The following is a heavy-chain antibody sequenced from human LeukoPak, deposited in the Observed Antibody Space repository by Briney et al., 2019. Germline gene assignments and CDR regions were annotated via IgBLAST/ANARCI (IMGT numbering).Heavy chain of an antibody. Sequence: ASVKVSCKASGYTFTSYGISWVRQAPGQGLEWMGWISAYNGNTNYAQKLQGRVTMTTDTSTSTAYMELRSLRSDDTAVYYCARDLRRITMVRGVIGDDAFDIWGQGTMVTVSS. V-gene: IGHV1-18*01. CDR1: GYTFTSYG. J-gene: IGHJ3*02. CDR2: ISAYNGNT. D-gene: IGHD3-10*01. CDR3: ARDLRRITMVRGVIGDDAFDI.